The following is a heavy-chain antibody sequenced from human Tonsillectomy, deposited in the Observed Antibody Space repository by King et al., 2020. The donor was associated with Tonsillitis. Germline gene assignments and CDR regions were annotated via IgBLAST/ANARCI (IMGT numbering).Heavy chain of an antibody. CDR2: TTWNSGSI. V-gene: IGHV3-9*01. Sequence: QLVESGGGLVQPGRSLRLSCAASGFTFDDYTMHWVRQAPGKGLEWVSGTTWNSGSIGYVDSVKGRFTISRDNAKNSLYLQMNSLRPEDTALYYCAKDIESSGWYGMDVWGQGTTVTVSS. CDR1: GFTFDDYT. J-gene: IGHJ6*02. CDR3: AKDIESSGWYGMDV. D-gene: IGHD6-19*01.